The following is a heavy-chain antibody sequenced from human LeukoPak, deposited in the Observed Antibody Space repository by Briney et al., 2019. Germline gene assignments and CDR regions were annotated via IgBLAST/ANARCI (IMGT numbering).Heavy chain of an antibody. Sequence: GGSLRLSCAASGFTFSSYWMSWVRQAPGKGLEWVANIKQDGSEKYYVDSVEGRFTISRDNAKNSLYLQMNSLRAEDTAVYYCASGSYYYDSSGYCIFDYWGQGTLVTVSS. CDR1: GFTFSSYW. V-gene: IGHV3-7*01. CDR2: IKQDGSEK. J-gene: IGHJ4*02. D-gene: IGHD3-22*01. CDR3: ASGSYYYDSSGYCIFDY.